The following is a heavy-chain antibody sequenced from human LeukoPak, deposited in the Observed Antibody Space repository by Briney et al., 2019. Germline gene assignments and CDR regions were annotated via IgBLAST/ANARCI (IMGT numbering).Heavy chain of an antibody. CDR1: GGSISSYY. V-gene: IGHV4-59*01. D-gene: IGHD3-3*01. Sequence: SKTLSLTCTVSGGSISSYYWSWIRQPLGKGLEWIGYIYYSGSTNHNPSLKSRVTISVDTSKNQFSLKLSSVTAADTAVYYCARDLRYYDFWSGYSPTSAFDIWGQGTMVTVSS. CDR2: IYYSGST. J-gene: IGHJ3*02. CDR3: ARDLRYYDFWSGYSPTSAFDI.